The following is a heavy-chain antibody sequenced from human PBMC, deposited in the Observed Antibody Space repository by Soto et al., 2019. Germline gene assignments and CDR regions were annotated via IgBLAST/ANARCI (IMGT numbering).Heavy chain of an antibody. J-gene: IGHJ4*02. CDR2: ISYDGSNK. V-gene: IGHV3-30*18. Sequence: GGSLRLSCAASGFTFSSYGMHWVRQAPGKGLEWVAVISYDGSNKYYADSVKGRFTISRDNSKNTLYLQMNSLRAEDTAVYYCAKSTYYYGSGSYYPFDYWGQGTLVTVSS. CDR1: GFTFSSYG. CDR3: AKSTYYYGSGSYYPFDY. D-gene: IGHD3-10*01.